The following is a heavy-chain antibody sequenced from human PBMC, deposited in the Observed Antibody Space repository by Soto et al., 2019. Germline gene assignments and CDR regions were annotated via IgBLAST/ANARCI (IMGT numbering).Heavy chain of an antibody. CDR1: GFTFSSYW. CDR3: AKDLNIVVVPAAIAPYFDY. CDR2: INSDGSST. V-gene: IGHV3-74*01. D-gene: IGHD2-2*02. Sequence: GGSLRLSCAASGFTFSSYWMHWVRQAPGKGLVWVSRINSDGSSTSYADSVKGRFTISRDNSKNTLYLQMNSLRAEDTAVFYCAKDLNIVVVPAAIAPYFDYWGQGTLVTVSS. J-gene: IGHJ4*02.